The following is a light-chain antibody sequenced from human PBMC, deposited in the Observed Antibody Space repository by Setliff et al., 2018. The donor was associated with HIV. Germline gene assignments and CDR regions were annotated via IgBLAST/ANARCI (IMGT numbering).Light chain of an antibody. CDR3: CSYAGTYTYV. Sequence: LTQPRSVSGSPGQSVTISCTGTSSDVGGYNYVSWYQHHPGKAPKLMIYDVRKRPSGVPDRFSGSKSGNTASLTISGLQAEDEADYYCCSYAGTYTYVFGTGTKVTVL. CDR1: SSDVGGYNY. J-gene: IGLJ1*01. V-gene: IGLV2-11*01. CDR2: DVR.